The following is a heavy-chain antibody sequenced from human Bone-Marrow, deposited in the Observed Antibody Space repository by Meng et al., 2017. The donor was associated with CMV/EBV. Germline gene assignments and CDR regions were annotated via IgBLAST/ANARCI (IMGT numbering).Heavy chain of an antibody. D-gene: IGHD3-10*01. J-gene: IGHJ6*02. Sequence: GESLKISCAASGSTVNSNYMSWVRQAPGKGLEWVSVIYSGGSTYYADSVKGRFTISRDNSKNTVYPQMNSLRGEDTAVYYCATVRGPKLLWLGDSPPGGGMDVWGQGTTVTVSS. CDR1: GSTVNSNY. CDR3: ATVRGPKLLWLGDSPPGGGMDV. CDR2: IYSGGST. V-gene: IGHV3-53*01.